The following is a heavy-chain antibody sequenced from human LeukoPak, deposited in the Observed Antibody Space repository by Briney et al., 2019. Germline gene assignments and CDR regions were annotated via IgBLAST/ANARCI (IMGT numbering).Heavy chain of an antibody. Sequence: ASVKVSCKASGYSFTSYYMHWVRQAPRQGLEWMGIINPSGGSTSYAQKFQGRVTMTRDMSTSTVYMELNSLRSEDTAVYYCAREGQGYCSGGSCSYFDYWGQGTLVTVSS. CDR3: AREGQGYCSGGSCSYFDY. V-gene: IGHV1-46*01. CDR1: GYSFTSYY. CDR2: INPSGGST. J-gene: IGHJ4*02. D-gene: IGHD2-15*01.